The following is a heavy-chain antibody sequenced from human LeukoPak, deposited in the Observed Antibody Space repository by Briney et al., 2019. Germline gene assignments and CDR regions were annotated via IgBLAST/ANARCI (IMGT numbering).Heavy chain of an antibody. CDR1: GYTFTSYY. V-gene: IGHV1-46*01. CDR3: ATGSVLLWFGELAGFDY. D-gene: IGHD3-10*01. J-gene: IGHJ4*02. Sequence: ASVKVSCKASGYTFTSYYMHWVRQAPGQGLEWMGIINPSGGSTSYAQKFQGRVTMTEDTSTDTAYMELSSLRSEDTAVYYCATGSVLLWFGELAGFDYWGQGTLVTVSS. CDR2: INPSGGST.